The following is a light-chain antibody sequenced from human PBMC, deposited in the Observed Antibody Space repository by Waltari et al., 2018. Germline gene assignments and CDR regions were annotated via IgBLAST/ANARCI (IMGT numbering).Light chain of an antibody. CDR3: QHYGTSSWT. J-gene: IGKJ1*01. CDR1: QPIAGRY. Sequence: EIVLTQSPGTLSLSPGERATLSCRASQPIAGRYLAWFQQRPGQAPRLLIDCASHRATAIPDRFSGSGSGTDFTLTISRLEPEDFAVFYCQHYGTSSWTFGQGTNVEIK. V-gene: IGKV3-20*01. CDR2: CAS.